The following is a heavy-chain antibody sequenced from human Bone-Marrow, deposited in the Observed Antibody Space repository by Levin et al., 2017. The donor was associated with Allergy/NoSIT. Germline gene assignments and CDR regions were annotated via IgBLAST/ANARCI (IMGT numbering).Heavy chain of an antibody. Sequence: GESLKISCAASGFTFSSYGMHWVRQAPGKGLEWVAVIWYDGSNKYYADSVKGRFTISRDNSKNTLYLQMNSLRAEDTAVYYCARDSSSGWYPYYFDYWGQGTLVTVSS. V-gene: IGHV3-33*01. CDR3: ARDSSSGWYPYYFDY. J-gene: IGHJ4*02. CDR1: GFTFSSYG. CDR2: IWYDGSNK. D-gene: IGHD6-19*01.